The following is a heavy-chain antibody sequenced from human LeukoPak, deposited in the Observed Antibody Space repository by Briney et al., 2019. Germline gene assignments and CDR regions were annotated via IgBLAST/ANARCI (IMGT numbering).Heavy chain of an antibody. D-gene: IGHD3-22*01. Sequence: SETLSLTCAVYGGSFSGYYWSWIRQPPGKGLEWIGEINHSGSTNYNPSLKSRVTISVDTSKNQFSLKLSSVTAADTAVYYCASSSGYYFRTDAFDIWGQGTMVTVSS. CDR3: ASSSGYYFRTDAFDI. V-gene: IGHV4-34*01. CDR1: GGSFSGYY. J-gene: IGHJ3*02. CDR2: INHSGST.